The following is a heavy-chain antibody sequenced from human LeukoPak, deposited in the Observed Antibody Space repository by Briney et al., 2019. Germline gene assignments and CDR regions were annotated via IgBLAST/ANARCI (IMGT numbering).Heavy chain of an antibody. Sequence: NPSETLSLTCTVSGGSISGSTYYWGWIRQSPGKGLEWIGTSYYSGSTYYNPSLKSRVTISVDTSKNQFSLKLNSVTAADTAVYYCVREGGYCSGDTCRNWVDPWGQGTLVTVSS. CDR3: VREGGYCSGDTCRNWVDP. V-gene: IGHV4-39*07. D-gene: IGHD2-15*01. J-gene: IGHJ5*02. CDR1: GGSISGSTYY. CDR2: SYYSGST.